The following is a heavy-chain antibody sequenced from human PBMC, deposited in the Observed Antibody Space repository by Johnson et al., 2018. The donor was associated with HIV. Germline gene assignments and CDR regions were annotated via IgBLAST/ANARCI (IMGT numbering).Heavy chain of an antibody. CDR2: ISYDGSNK. CDR3: AKKQAAAGTGGGAFDI. D-gene: IGHD6-13*01. V-gene: IGHV3-30*04. CDR1: GFTCSSYA. Sequence: QVQLVEFGGGVVQPGRSLRLSCAASGFTCSSYAMHWVRQAPGKVLEWVAVISYDGSNKYYADSVKGRFTISRDNSKNTLYLQMNSLRTEDTAVYYCAKKQAAAGTGGGAFDIWGQGTIVTVSS. J-gene: IGHJ3*02.